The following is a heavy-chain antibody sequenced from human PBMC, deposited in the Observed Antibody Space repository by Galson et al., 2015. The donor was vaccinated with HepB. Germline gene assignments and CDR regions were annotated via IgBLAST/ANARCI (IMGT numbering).Heavy chain of an antibody. CDR1: GGTFSSYA. D-gene: IGHD3-22*01. Sequence: SVKVSCKASGGTFSSYAISWVRQAPGQGLEWMGGIIPIFGTANYAQKFQGRVTITADKSTSTAYMELSSLRSEDTAVYYCARDRYPYDSSGYYYGGWFDPWVQGTLVTVSS. CDR3: ARDRYPYDSSGYYYGGWFDP. CDR2: IIPIFGTA. V-gene: IGHV1-69*06. J-gene: IGHJ5*02.